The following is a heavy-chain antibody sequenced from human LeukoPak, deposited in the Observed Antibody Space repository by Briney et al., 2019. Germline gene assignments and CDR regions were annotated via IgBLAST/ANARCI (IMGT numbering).Heavy chain of an antibody. Sequence: ASVKVSCKASGYTFTSYGISWVRQAPGQGLEWRGWISANNGNTNYAQKLQGRVTMTRDTSTSTAYMELRSLRFDDTAVYYCARDPSNTSGRKTWFDSWGQGTLVTVSS. CDR2: ISANNGNT. J-gene: IGHJ5*01. CDR1: GYTFTSYG. D-gene: IGHD2-2*01. CDR3: ARDPSNTSGRKTWFDS. V-gene: IGHV1-18*01.